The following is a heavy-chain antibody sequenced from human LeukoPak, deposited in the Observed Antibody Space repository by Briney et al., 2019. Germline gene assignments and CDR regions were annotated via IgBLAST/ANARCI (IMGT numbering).Heavy chain of an antibody. CDR3: ARDRGPDYGGPGNYGMDV. J-gene: IGHJ6*02. CDR2: IYYSGST. V-gene: IGHV4-30-4*01. CDR1: GGSIRSGDYY. Sequence: SQTLSLTCTVSGGSIRSGDYYWSWIRQPPGKGLEWIGYIYYSGSTYYNPSLKSRVTISIDTSKNQCSLTLSSVTAADTAVYYCARDRGPDYGGPGNYGMDVWGQGTTVTVSS. D-gene: IGHD4-17*01.